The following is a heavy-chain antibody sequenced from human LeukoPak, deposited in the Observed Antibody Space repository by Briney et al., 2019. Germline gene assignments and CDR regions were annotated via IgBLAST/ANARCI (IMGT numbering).Heavy chain of an antibody. V-gene: IGHV4-31*03. J-gene: IGHJ5*02. CDR1: GGSISSGGYY. Sequence: SETLSLTCTVSGGSISSGGYYWSWIRQHPGKGLEWIGYIYYSGSTYYNPSLKSRVTISVGTSKNQFSLKLSSVTAADTAVYYCARGQIFWSGYYTWFDPWGQGTLVTVSS. D-gene: IGHD3-3*01. CDR3: ARGQIFWSGYYTWFDP. CDR2: IYYSGST.